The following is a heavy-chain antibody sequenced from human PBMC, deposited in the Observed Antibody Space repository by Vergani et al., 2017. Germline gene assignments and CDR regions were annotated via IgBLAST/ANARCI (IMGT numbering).Heavy chain of an antibody. D-gene: IGHD1-26*01. CDR3: AKDRESGSPPFDPYFDL. CDR2: ISYDGSNK. Sequence: QVQLVESGGGVVQPGRSLRLSCAASGFTFSSYGMHWVRQAPGKGLEWVAVISYDGSNKYYADSVKGPFTISRDNSKNTLYLQMNSLRAEDTAVYYCAKDRESGSPPFDPYFDLWGRGTLVTVSS. J-gene: IGHJ2*01. V-gene: IGHV3-30*18. CDR1: GFTFSSYG.